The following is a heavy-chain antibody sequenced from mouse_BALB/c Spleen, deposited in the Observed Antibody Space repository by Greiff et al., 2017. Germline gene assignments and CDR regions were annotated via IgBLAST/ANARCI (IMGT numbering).Heavy chain of an antibody. J-gene: IGHJ1*01. CDR2: ISSGSSTI. V-gene: IGHV5-17*02. CDR1: GFTFSSFG. D-gene: IGHD1-2*01. CDR3: ARGGGYSWYCDV. Sequence: EVMLVESGGGLVQPGGSRRLSCAASGFTFSSFGMHWVRQAPEKGLEWVAYISSGSSTIYYADTVKGRFTISRDNPKNTLFLQMTSLRSEDTAMYYCARGGGYSWYCDVWGAGTTVTVSS.